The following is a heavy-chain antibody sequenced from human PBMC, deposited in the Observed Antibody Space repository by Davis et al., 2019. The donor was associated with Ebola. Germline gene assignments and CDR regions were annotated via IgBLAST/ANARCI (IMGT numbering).Heavy chain of an antibody. J-gene: IGHJ3*02. Sequence: AASVKVSCKASGYTFTSYDINWVRQATGQGLEWMGWMNPNSGNTGYAQNFQGRVTMTRNTSISTAYMELSSLRAEDTAVYYCARDATAWELLGVAFDIWGQGTMVTVSS. CDR1: GYTFTSYD. V-gene: IGHV1-8*01. CDR2: MNPNSGNT. D-gene: IGHD1-26*01. CDR3: ARDATAWELLGVAFDI.